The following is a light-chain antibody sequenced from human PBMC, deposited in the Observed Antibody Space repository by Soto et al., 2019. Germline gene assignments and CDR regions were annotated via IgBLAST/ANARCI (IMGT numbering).Light chain of an antibody. CDR3: CPYAGSSTSYV. CDR1: SSDVGSYNL. J-gene: IGLJ1*01. CDR2: EGS. Sequence: QSALTQPASVSGSPGQSITISCTGTSSDVGSYNLVSWYQQHPGKAPKLMIYEGSKRPSGVSNRFSGSKSGNTASLTISGLQAEDEADDYCCPYAGSSTSYVFGTWTKFTVL. V-gene: IGLV2-23*01.